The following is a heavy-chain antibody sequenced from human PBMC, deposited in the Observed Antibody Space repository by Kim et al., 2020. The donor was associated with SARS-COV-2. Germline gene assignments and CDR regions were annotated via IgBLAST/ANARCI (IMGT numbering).Heavy chain of an antibody. J-gene: IGHJ4*02. D-gene: IGHD3-10*01. V-gene: IGHV1-3*01. CDR2: INAGSRNT. CDR3: ARERFGGSFDY. Sequence: ASVKVSCKASGFTFSDYAMYWVRQAPGQRLEWMGWINAGSRNTRYSQKFQGRVTITWDTSASTAYMDLNSLRFEDTAVYYCARERFGGSFDYWGQGTLVTVSS. CDR1: GFTFSDYA.